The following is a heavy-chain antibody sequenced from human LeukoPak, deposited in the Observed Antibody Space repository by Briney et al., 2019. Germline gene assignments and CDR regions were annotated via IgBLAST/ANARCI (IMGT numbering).Heavy chain of an antibody. Sequence: ASVKVSCKASGYTFTGYYMHWVRQAPGQGLEWMGWINPNSGGTKYAQKFQGRVTVTRDTSISTAYMELSGLRSDDTAVYYCAGSYNSGEDWFDPWGQGTLVTVSS. V-gene: IGHV1-2*02. CDR3: AGSYNSGEDWFDP. D-gene: IGHD3-10*01. J-gene: IGHJ5*02. CDR1: GYTFTGYY. CDR2: INPNSGGT.